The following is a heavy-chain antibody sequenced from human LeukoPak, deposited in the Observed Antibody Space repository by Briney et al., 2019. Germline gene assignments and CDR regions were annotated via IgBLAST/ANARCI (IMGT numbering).Heavy chain of an antibody. J-gene: IGHJ3*02. V-gene: IGHV4-59*08. D-gene: IGHD1-26*01. CDR1: GGSLSGYY. CDR2: IYYSGST. CDR3: ARHRSGSYWRAFDI. Sequence: PSETLSLTCTVSGGSLSGYYWSWIRQPPGKGLEWIGYIYYSGSTNYNPSLKSRVTISVDTSKNQFSLKLSSVTAADTAVYYCARHRSGSYWRAFDIWGQGTMVTVSS.